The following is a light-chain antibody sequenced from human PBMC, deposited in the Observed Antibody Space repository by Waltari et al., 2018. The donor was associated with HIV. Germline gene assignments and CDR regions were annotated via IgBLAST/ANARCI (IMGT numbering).Light chain of an antibody. CDR2: EVS. CDR3: CAYAGSTTYVI. CDR1: SRDVGGYNL. Sequence: QSALTQPASVSGSPGQSITISCTGTSRDVGGYNLVSWYQQHPGNAPKLMIYEVSKRPSGVSNRFSGSKSGNTASLTISGLQAEDEAYYYCCAYAGSTTYVIFGGGTKLTVL. V-gene: IGLV2-23*02. J-gene: IGLJ2*01.